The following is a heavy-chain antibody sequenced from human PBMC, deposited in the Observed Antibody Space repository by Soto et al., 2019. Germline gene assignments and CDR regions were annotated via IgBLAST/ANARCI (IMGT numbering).Heavy chain of an antibody. V-gene: IGHV1-18*01. CDR1: GYTFTSYA. D-gene: IGHD3-9*01. J-gene: IGHJ6*02. Sequence: GASVKVSCKASGYTFTSYAMHWVRQAPGQRLEWMGWISAYNGNTNYAQKLQGRVTMTTDTSTSTAYMELRSLRSDDTAVYYCARDLRYYDILSGGMDVWGQGTTVTVSS. CDR2: ISAYNGNT. CDR3: ARDLRYYDILSGGMDV.